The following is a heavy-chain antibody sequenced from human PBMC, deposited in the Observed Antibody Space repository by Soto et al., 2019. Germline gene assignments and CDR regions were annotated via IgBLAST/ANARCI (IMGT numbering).Heavy chain of an antibody. V-gene: IGHV1-18*04. J-gene: IGHJ4*02. CDR1: GFTFTSYP. D-gene: IGHD1-26*01. CDR2: VHPYEGTT. Sequence: VQLVQSGPEVKRPGASVKVSCQTSGFTFTSYPFSWVRQAPGQGLEWLAWVHPYEGTTKVAHQFRDRITLTTDTSAATVCMELTRLTSDDTAVYFCSREYYSTTTWIDYWGQGTLVSVSS. CDR3: SREYYSTTTWIDY.